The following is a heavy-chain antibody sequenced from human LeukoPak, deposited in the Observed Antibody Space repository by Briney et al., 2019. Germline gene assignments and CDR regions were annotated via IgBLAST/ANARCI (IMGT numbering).Heavy chain of an antibody. V-gene: IGHV3-30*04. CDR1: GFTFSSYA. CDR2: ISYDGSNK. CDR3: ARAPARRIAAAGTFDY. D-gene: IGHD6-13*01. J-gene: IGHJ4*02. Sequence: GGSLRLSCAASGFTFSSYAMHWVRQAPGKGLEWVAVISYDGSNKYYADSVKGRFTISRDNSKNTLYLQMNGLRAEDTAVYYCARAPARRIAAAGTFDYWGQGTLVTVSS.